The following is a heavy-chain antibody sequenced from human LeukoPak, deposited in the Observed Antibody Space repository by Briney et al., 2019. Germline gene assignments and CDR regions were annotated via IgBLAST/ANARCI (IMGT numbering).Heavy chain of an antibody. D-gene: IGHD2-15*01. Sequence: SETLSLTCTVPGGSISSYYWSWIRQPPGKGLEWIGYIYNSGSTNYNPSLKSRVTISVDTSKNQFSLKLSSVTAADTAVYYCARGGAAPGAFDVWGQGAVVTASS. CDR3: ARGGAAPGAFDV. J-gene: IGHJ3*01. V-gene: IGHV4-59*01. CDR2: IYNSGST. CDR1: GGSISSYY.